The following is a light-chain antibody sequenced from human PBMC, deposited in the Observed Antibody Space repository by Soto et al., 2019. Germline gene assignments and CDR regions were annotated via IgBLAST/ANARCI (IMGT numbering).Light chain of an antibody. V-gene: IGLV1-40*01. J-gene: IGLJ1*01. CDR2: GDI. Sequence: SVLTQPPSVSGAPGQRVTISCTVSSSNIGTGYDVHWYQQLPGKVPKLLISGDINRPSGVSNRFSGSKSGITASLTISGLQADDEAEDFCISYKTDDTVLFGTGTKV. CDR3: ISYKTDDTVL. CDR1: SSNIGTGYD.